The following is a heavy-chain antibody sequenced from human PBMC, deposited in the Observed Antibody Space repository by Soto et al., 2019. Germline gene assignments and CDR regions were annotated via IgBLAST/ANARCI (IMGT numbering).Heavy chain of an antibody. D-gene: IGHD2-2*01. CDR1: DFIFSKFD. CDR3: SRGGAVPATIGHYYYGMDV. CDR2: ISYDGNKK. J-gene: IGHJ6*02. V-gene: IGHV3-30-3*01. Sequence: VQLMESGGGLVQPGGSLRLSCAASDFIFSKFDMHWVRQAPAKGLEWVAVISYDGNKKYYADSVKGRFTVSRDNYVKTLSLELSILTADHTPVYYCSRGGAVPATIGHYYYGMDVWGQGTTVTVSS.